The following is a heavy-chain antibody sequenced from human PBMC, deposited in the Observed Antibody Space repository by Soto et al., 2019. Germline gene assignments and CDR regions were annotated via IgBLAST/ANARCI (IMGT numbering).Heavy chain of an antibody. V-gene: IGHV4-59*01. CDR2: IYSSGST. CDR3: ARDGGYSSGWSEAFDV. J-gene: IGHJ3*01. CDR1: GGYISSYY. D-gene: IGHD6-19*01. Sequence: PSETLPLPCTVSGGYISSYYWSWIRQPRGKELEWIGYIYSSGSTQYNPSLKSRVSISVDMSRNQFSLKLTSVTAADTAVYYCARDGGYSSGWSEAFDVWGQGTMVTVSS.